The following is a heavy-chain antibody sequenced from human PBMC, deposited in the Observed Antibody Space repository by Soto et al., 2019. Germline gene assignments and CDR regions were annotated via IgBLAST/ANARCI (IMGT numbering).Heavy chain of an antibody. Sequence: PSETLSLTCTVSGGSISSYYWSWIRQPAGKGLEWIGRIYTSGSTNYNPSLKSRVTISVDTSKNQFSLKLSSVTAADTAVYYCARGISSSWYGYYYYGMDVWGQGTTVTVSS. V-gene: IGHV4-4*07. CDR2: IYTSGST. D-gene: IGHD6-13*01. CDR3: ARGISSSWYGYYYYGMDV. CDR1: GGSISSYY. J-gene: IGHJ6*02.